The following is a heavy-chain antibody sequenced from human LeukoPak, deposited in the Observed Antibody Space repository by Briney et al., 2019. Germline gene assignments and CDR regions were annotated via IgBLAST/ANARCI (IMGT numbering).Heavy chain of an antibody. CDR3: SRDRGSSSPYYYYDYYMDV. CDR2: ISAYNGDT. D-gene: IGHD6-6*01. J-gene: IGHJ6*03. Sequence: ASVRLSCTASGYTFTSYGISWVRQAPGQGLEWMGCISAYNGDTNYAETLQGRVTMTTDTSTNTVYIELKSLRADDPAVYYCSRDRGSSSPYYYYDYYMDVWGEGTTVTVSS. CDR1: GYTFTSYG. V-gene: IGHV1-18*01.